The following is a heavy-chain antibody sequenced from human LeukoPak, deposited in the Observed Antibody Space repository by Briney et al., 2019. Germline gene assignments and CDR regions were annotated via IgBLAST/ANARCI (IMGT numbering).Heavy chain of an antibody. D-gene: IGHD3-22*01. V-gene: IGHV3-9*01. CDR1: GFTFDDYA. J-gene: IGHJ4*02. CDR2: ISWNSGSI. Sequence: LPGRSLRLSCAASGFTFDDYAMHWVRQAPGKGLEWVSGISWNSGSIGYADSVKGRFTISRDNAKNSLYLQMNSLRAEDTAVYYCATGGSSGYYYRFDYWGQGTLVTVSS. CDR3: ATGGSSGYYYRFDY.